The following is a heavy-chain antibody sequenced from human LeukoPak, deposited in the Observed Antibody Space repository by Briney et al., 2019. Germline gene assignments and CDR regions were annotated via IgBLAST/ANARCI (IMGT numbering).Heavy chain of an antibody. CDR1: GGSISSGSYY. CDR3: AGRESRDGYNHYYFDY. Sequence: SETLSLTCTVSGGSISSGSYYWSWIRQPAGKGLEWIGRIYTSGSTNYNPSLKSRVTISVDTSKNQFSLKLSSVTAADTAVYYCAGRESRDGYNHYYFDYWGQGTLVTVSS. CDR2: IYTSGST. D-gene: IGHD5-24*01. V-gene: IGHV4-61*02. J-gene: IGHJ4*02.